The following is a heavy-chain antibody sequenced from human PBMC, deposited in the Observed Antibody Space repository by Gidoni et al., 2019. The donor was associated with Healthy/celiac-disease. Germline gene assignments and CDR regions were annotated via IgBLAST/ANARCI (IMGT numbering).Heavy chain of an antibody. V-gene: IGHV1-8*01. J-gene: IGHJ6*02. CDR1: GYTFTSYD. D-gene: IGHD3-9*01. CDR2: LNPNSGNT. CDR3: ARAYYDILTGYFYYYGMDV. Sequence: QVQLVQSGAEVKKPGASVKVSCKASGYTFTSYDINWVRQATGQGLEWMGWLNPNSGNTGYAQKFQGRVTMTRNTSISTAYMELSSLRSEDTAVYYCARAYYDILTGYFYYYGMDVWGQGTTVTVSS.